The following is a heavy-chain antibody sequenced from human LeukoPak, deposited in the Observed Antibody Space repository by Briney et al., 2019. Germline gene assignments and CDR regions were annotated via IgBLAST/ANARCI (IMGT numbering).Heavy chain of an antibody. D-gene: IGHD3-3*02. Sequence: GGSLSLSCAASGFTVSSTYMSWVHQPPGKGLEWVSVIYSGGSTFYADSVKGRFTISRDNSKNTLYLQMNSLRAEDTAVYYCARDSNYDYWGQGTLVTVSS. CDR3: ARDSNYDY. CDR1: GFTVSSTY. CDR2: IYSGGST. J-gene: IGHJ4*02. V-gene: IGHV3-66*01.